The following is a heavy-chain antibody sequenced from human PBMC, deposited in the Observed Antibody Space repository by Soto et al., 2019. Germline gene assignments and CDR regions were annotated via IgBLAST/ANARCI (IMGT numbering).Heavy chain of an antibody. CDR1: GGSISSGDYY. CDR2: IYYSGST. CDR3: ARASDDFWSGYLSGMDV. J-gene: IGHJ6*02. V-gene: IGHV4-30-4*01. D-gene: IGHD3-3*01. Sequence: SETLSLTCTVSGGSISSGDYYWSWIRQPPGKGLEWIGYIYYSGSTYYNPSLKSRVTISVDTSKNQFSLKLSSVTAADTAVYYCARASDDFWSGYLSGMDVWGQGTTVTVSS.